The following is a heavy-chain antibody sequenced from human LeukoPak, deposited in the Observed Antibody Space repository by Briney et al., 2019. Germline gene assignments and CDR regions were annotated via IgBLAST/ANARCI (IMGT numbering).Heavy chain of an antibody. CDR3: ARVQSAYYYGMDV. J-gene: IGHJ6*02. CDR1: KFTFSHYG. CDR2: IWYDGSNK. V-gene: IGHV3-33*08. Sequence: GGSLRLSCTASKFTFSHYGMQWVRQAPGKGLEWVAVIWYDGSNKYYADSVKGRFTISRDNSKNTLYLQMNSLRAEDTAVYYCARVQSAYYYGMDVWGQGTTVTVSS.